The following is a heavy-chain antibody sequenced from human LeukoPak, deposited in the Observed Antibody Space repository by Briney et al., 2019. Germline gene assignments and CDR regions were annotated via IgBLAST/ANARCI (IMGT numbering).Heavy chain of an antibody. D-gene: IGHD3-22*01. CDR2: IYYSGST. Sequence: SQTLSLTCTVSGGSISSGDYYWSWIRQPPGKGLEWIGYIYYSGSTYYNPSLKSRVTISVDTSKNQFSLKLSSVTAADTAVYYCARGGGIYYGSSGYPSWDYWGQGTLVTVSS. V-gene: IGHV4-30-4*01. CDR1: GGSISSGDYY. CDR3: ARGGGIYYGSSGYPSWDY. J-gene: IGHJ4*02.